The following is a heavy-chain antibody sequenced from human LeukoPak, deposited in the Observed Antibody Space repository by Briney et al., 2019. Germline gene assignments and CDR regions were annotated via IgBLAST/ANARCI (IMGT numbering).Heavy chain of an antibody. V-gene: IGHV3-15*01. Sequence: GGSLRLSCAASGFTFSNAWMSWVRQAPGKGLEWVGRIKSKTDGGTTDYAAPVKGRFTISRDDSKNTLYLQMNSLKTEDTAVYYCARRSAAKDAFDIWGQGTMVTVSS. D-gene: IGHD6-25*01. CDR1: GFTFSNAW. CDR3: ARRSAAKDAFDI. CDR2: IKSKTDGGTT. J-gene: IGHJ3*02.